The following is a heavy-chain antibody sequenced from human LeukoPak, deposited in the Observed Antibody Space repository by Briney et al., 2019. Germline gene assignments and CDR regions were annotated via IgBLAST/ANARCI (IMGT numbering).Heavy chain of an antibody. J-gene: IGHJ4*02. D-gene: IGHD1-26*01. CDR3: ARLVGDVTTWDC. V-gene: IGHV3-48*01. CDR1: GFTFSNYW. Sequence: GGSLRLSCAASGFTFSNYWMSWVRQAPGKGLEWVSHIRYTGETFYADSVKGRFTISKDNARNSLYLQMNDLRGEDTAIYYCARLVGDVTTWDCWGQGTLVTVSS. CDR2: IRYTGET.